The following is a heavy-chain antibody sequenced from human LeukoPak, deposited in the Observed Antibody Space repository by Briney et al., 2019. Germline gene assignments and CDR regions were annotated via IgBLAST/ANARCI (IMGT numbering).Heavy chain of an antibody. CDR3: ARDSDPETGRYAFDI. J-gene: IGHJ3*02. Sequence: SVKVSCKASGYTFTSYAISWVRQAPGQGLGWMGGIIPIFGTANYAQKFQGRVTITTDESTSTAYMELSSLRSEDTAVYYCARDSDPETGRYAFDIWGQGTMVTVSS. D-gene: IGHD3-9*01. CDR2: IIPIFGTA. V-gene: IGHV1-69*05. CDR1: GYTFTSYA.